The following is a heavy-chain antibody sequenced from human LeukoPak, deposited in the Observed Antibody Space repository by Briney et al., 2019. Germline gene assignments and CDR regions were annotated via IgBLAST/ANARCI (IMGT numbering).Heavy chain of an antibody. CDR1: GFTFINYN. CDR3: ARVRDGYNDAYDI. V-gene: IGHV1-46*01. CDR2: INPSGGST. D-gene: IGHD5-24*01. J-gene: IGHJ3*02. Sequence: ASVKVSCKASGFTFINYNTHWVRQAPGQGLEWMGIINPSGGSTNYAQNFQARVTMTRDTSTSTVYMELSSLRSEDTAVYYCARVRDGYNDAYDIWGQGTMVTVPS.